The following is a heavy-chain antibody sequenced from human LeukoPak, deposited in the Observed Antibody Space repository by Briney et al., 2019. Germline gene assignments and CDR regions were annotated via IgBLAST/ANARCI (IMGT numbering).Heavy chain of an antibody. CDR1: GYSISSGYY. D-gene: IGHD1-14*01. V-gene: IGHV4-38-2*01. J-gene: IGHJ3*02. Sequence: SETLSLTCAVSGYSISSGYYWGWIRQPAGNGLEWIGSIYHSGSTYYNPSLKSRVTISVDTSKNQFTLNLSPLTAADTAVYYCARHGPAHHRIGAFDIWGQGTMVTVSS. CDR3: ARHGPAHHRIGAFDI. CDR2: IYHSGST.